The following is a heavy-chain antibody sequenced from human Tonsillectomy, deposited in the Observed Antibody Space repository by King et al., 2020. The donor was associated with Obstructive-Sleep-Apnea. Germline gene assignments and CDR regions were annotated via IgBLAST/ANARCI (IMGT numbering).Heavy chain of an antibody. V-gene: IGHV3-21*01. J-gene: IGHJ3*02. CDR2: ISSSSSYI. CDR3: ARGRWLQLGADAFDI. CDR1: GFTFSSYS. Sequence: QLVQSGAGLVKPGGSLRLSCAASGFTFSSYSMNWVRQSPGKGLEWVSSISSSSSYIYYGESVKGRVTISRDNAKNSLYLQMNSLRAEDKAVYYCARGRWLQLGADAFDIWGQGTMVTVSS. D-gene: IGHD5-24*01.